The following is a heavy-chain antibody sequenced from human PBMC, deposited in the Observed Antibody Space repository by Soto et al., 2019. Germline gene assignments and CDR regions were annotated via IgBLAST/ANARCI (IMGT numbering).Heavy chain of an antibody. CDR1: RYTFTTYY. CDR3: ARGGIMGAGWGPYFDP. J-gene: IGHJ4*02. Sequence: ASVKVSCKASRYTFTTYYMHWVRQAPGQGLEWMGIINPSGDTVGYAQSFQDRVTMTRDTSTSTAYMELSSLRSGDTAVYYCARGGIMGAGWGPYFDPWGKEPLFTFSS. D-gene: IGHD3-10*01. V-gene: IGHV1-46*01. CDR2: INPSGDTV.